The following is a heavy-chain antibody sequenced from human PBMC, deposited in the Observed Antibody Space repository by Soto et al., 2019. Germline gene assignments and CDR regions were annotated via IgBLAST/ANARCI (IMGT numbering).Heavy chain of an antibody. CDR2: INPSGGST. J-gene: IGHJ4*02. CDR1: GYTFTTYH. Sequence: QVQLVQSGAEVMKPGASVKVSCMSFGYTFTTYHMYWVRQAPGQGLEWMGKINPSGGSTRYAHRFQGRVTMTRDTSTSIVYMELSGLTSEDTAVYYCTRAFPGPTGTTTFDKWGQGTLVTVSS. D-gene: IGHD1-1*01. V-gene: IGHV1-46*03. CDR3: TRAFPGPTGTTTFDK.